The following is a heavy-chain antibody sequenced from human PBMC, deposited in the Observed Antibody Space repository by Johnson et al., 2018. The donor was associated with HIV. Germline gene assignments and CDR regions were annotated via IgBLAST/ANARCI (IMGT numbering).Heavy chain of an antibody. CDR1: GFTFSSYA. CDR3: ARACRDGYTCDAFDI. CDR2: ISYDGSNK. V-gene: IGHV3-30*14. D-gene: IGHD5-24*01. J-gene: IGHJ3*02. Sequence: HVQLVESVGGVVQPGRSLRLSCAASGFTFSSYAMHWVRQAPCKGLEWVAVISYDGSNKYSTDSVKGRFIISRDNAKNTLYLQMNSLRAEDTALYYCARACRDGYTCDAFDIWGQGTMVTVSS.